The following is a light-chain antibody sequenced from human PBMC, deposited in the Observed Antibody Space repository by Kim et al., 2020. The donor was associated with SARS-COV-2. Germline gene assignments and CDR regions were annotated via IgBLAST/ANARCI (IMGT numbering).Light chain of an antibody. CDR1: SNNVGNQG. Sequence: QTATLTCTGNSNNVGNQGAAWLQQHQGHPPKLLSYTNDNRPSGISERFSTSRSGNTASLTITGLQPEDEADYYCSAWDTSLSAWVFGGGTQLTVL. V-gene: IGLV10-54*01. CDR3: SAWDTSLSAWV. CDR2: TND. J-gene: IGLJ3*02.